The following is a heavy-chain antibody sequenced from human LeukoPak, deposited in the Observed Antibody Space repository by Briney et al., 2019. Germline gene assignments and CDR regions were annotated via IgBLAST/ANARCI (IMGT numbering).Heavy chain of an antibody. D-gene: IGHD3-10*01. V-gene: IGHV1-69*04. CDR3: AREVGDRPVDRFEEYYYYYYGMDV. CDR1: GYTFTGYY. J-gene: IGHJ6*02. Sequence: SVKVSCKAPGYTFTGYYMHWVRQAPGQGLEWMGRIIPILGIASYAQKFQGRVTITADKSTSTAYMELSSLRSEDTAVYYCAREVGDRPVDRFEEYYYYYYGMDVWGQGTTVTVSS. CDR2: IIPILGIA.